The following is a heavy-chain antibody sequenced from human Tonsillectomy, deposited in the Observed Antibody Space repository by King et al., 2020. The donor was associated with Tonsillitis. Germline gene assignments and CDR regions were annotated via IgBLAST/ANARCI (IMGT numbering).Heavy chain of an antibody. Sequence: VQLVESGGGLVKPGGSLRVSCAASGFTFSSYSMNWVRQAPGKGLEWVSSISSSSSYISFADSVKGRFTISSDNAENSLYLQMNSLRAEDTAVYYCARSTHYGEHETWYFDYWGQGTLVTVSS. V-gene: IGHV3-21*01. CDR3: ARSTHYGEHETWYFDY. CDR1: GFTFSSYS. J-gene: IGHJ4*02. D-gene: IGHD4-17*01. CDR2: ISSSSSYI.